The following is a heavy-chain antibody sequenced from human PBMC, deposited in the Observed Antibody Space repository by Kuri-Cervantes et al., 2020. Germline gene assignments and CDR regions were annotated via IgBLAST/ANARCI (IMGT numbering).Heavy chain of an antibody. CDR2: ISSDGSKK. V-gene: IGHV3-30*18. Sequence: LSLTCTVSGGSISSYYWSWIRQPPGKGLEWVAVISSDGSKKYYADSMKGRFTISRDNSKNMLYLQMNSLRLEDTAVYYCANQGSQMAPQGHYYYYYMDVWGKGTTVTVSS. CDR3: ANQGSQMAPQGHYYYYYMDV. D-gene: IGHD5-24*01. J-gene: IGHJ6*03. CDR1: GGSISSYY.